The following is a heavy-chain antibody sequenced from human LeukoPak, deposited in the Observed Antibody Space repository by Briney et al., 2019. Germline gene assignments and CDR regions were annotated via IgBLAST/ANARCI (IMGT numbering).Heavy chain of an antibody. CDR2: INWNVGGT. V-gene: IGHV3-20*01. CDR1: GFTFDDYG. Sequence: GGSLRLSCAASGFTFDDYGMSWVRQAPVKGLEWGSGINWNVGGTGYADSVKGRFTISRDNAKNSLYLQMNSLRAEDTALYHCARETKGDYYYMDVWGKGTTVTISS. J-gene: IGHJ6*03. CDR3: ARETKGDYYYMDV. D-gene: IGHD2-8*01.